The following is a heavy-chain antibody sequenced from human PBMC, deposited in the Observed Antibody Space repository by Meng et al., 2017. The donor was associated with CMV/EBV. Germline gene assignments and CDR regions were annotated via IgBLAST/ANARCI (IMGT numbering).Heavy chain of an antibody. Sequence: QLHLQGWGPGLVKPSQTLALTCTVSGGSISRGDYYWSWIRQPPGKGLEWIGYTYYSGSTYYNPSLKSRVTISVDTSKNQFSLKLSSVTAADTAVYYCARDNRRGGVDYWGQGTLVTVSS. J-gene: IGHJ4*02. CDR3: ARDNRRGGVDY. CDR2: TYYSGST. V-gene: IGHV4-30-4*08. D-gene: IGHD2-8*02. CDR1: GGSISRGDYY.